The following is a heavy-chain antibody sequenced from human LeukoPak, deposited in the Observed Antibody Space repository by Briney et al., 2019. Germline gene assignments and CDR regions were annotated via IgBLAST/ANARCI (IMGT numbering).Heavy chain of an antibody. D-gene: IGHD1-26*01. J-gene: IGHJ4*02. CDR2: IHHSGST. V-gene: IGHV4-38-2*02. CDR3: ARNAAYCLDY. Sequence: SETLSLTCTVSGYSISSGYYWGWIRQPPGKGLEWIGEIHHSGSTNYNPSLKSRVTILVDTSKNQFSLKLTSVTAADTAIYYCARNAAYCLDYWGQGTLVTVSS. CDR1: GYSISSGYY.